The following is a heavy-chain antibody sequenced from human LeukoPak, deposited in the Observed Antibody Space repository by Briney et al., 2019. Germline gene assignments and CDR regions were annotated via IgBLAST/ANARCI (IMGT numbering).Heavy chain of an antibody. CDR3: ARDSLTYYYGSSRSYYMDV. CDR2: IIPIFGTA. Sequence: GASVKVSCKASGGTFSSYAISWVRQAPGQGLEWMGGIIPIFGTANYAQKFQGRVTITADESTSTAYMELSSLRSEDTAVYYCARDSLTYYYGSSRSYYMDVWGKGTTVTVSS. J-gene: IGHJ6*03. V-gene: IGHV1-69*01. D-gene: IGHD3-10*01. CDR1: GGTFSSYA.